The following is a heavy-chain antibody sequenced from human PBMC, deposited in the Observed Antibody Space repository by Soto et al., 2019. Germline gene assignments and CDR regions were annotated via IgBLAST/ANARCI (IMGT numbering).Heavy chain of an antibody. J-gene: IGHJ4*02. CDR3: ARDHLVVPHRVIDY. Sequence: QVQLVESGGGVVQPGRSLRLSCAASGFTFSSYGMHWVRQAPGKGLEWVAVIWYDGSNKYYADSVKGRFTISRDNSKNTLYLQMNSLRAEDTAVHYCARDHLVVPHRVIDYCRQETLVTVSS. D-gene: IGHD2-2*01. V-gene: IGHV3-33*01. CDR1: GFTFSSYG. CDR2: IWYDGSNK.